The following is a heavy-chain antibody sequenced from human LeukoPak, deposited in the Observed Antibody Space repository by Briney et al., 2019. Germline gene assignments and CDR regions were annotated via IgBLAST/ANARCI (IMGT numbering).Heavy chain of an antibody. Sequence: GSLRLSCVASGLPIADFAMHWVRQAPGKGLEWVSLISGDGVSTFYADSVKGRFSISRDNSKNSLSLEMNSLRTEDTAMYYCARVANITTFGMDVWGQGTTVTVSS. CDR2: ISGDGVST. CDR1: GLPIADFA. V-gene: IGHV3-43*02. CDR3: ARVANITTFGMDV. D-gene: IGHD3-9*01. J-gene: IGHJ6*02.